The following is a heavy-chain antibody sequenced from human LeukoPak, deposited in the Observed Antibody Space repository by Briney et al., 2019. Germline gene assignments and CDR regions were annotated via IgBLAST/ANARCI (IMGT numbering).Heavy chain of an antibody. J-gene: IGHJ5*02. V-gene: IGHV4-59*01. CDR3: ARRRITMIDL. Sequence: PSETLSLTCTVSGGSISSYCWSWIRQPPGKGLEWIGYIYYSGSTNYNPSLKSRVTISVDTSKNQFSLKLSSVTAADTAVYYCARRRITMIDLWGQGTLVTVSS. CDR2: IYYSGST. CDR1: GGSISSYC. D-gene: IGHD3-22*01.